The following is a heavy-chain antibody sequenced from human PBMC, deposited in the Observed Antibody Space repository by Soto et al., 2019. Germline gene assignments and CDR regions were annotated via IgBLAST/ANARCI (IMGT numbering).Heavy chain of an antibody. J-gene: IGHJ5*02. CDR1: GYTFSSYG. CDR2: INAGNGNT. V-gene: IGHV1-3*01. Sequence: QVQLVQSGAEVKKPGASVKVSCKASGYTFSSYGMHWVRQAPGQRLEWVGWINAGNGNTKYSEEFQGRVTITADTSASTAYMEVSSLRSEDTAVYYWARDQGYSSSWGQGTLVTVSS. D-gene: IGHD6-13*01. CDR3: ARDQGYSSS.